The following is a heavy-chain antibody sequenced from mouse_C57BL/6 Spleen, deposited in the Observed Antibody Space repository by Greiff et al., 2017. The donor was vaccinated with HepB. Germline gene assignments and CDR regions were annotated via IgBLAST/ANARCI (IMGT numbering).Heavy chain of an antibody. J-gene: IGHJ2*01. CDR2: INPGSGGT. V-gene: IGHV1-54*01. Sequence: VQLQQSGAELVRPGTSVKVSCKASGYAFTNYLIEWVKQRPGQGLEWIGVINPGSGGTNYNEKFKGKATLTADKSSSTAYMQLSSLTSEESAVYFCARWHSNYFDYWGQGTTLTVSS. CDR1: GYAFTNYL. D-gene: IGHD2-5*01. CDR3: ARWHSNYFDY.